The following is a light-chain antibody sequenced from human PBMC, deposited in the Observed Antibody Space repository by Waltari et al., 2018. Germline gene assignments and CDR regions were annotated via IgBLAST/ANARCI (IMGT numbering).Light chain of an antibody. V-gene: IGKV3-15*01. CDR1: QSVSSN. J-gene: IGKJ4*01. CDR2: GAS. Sequence: IVMTQSPATLSVSPGERATLSCRATQSVSSNLAWYQQKPGQAPRLLIYGASTRATGSPARLSGSGSGTECTLTISSLQSEECAVYYCQQGSTFGGGTKVEIK. CDR3: QQGST.